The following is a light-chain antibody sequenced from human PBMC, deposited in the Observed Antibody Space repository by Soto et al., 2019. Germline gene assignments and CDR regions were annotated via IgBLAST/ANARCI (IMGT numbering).Light chain of an antibody. CDR2: DVS. V-gene: IGLV2-14*01. J-gene: IGLJ2*01. CDR3: SSYTSRSTLYVV. CDR1: SSDVGGYNY. Sequence: QSALTQPASVSGSPGQSITISCTRTSSDVGGYNYVSWYQQHPGKAPKLMIYDVSNRPSGVSNRFSGSKSGNTASLSISGLQAEDAADYYCSSYTSRSTLYVVFGRGTKVTVL.